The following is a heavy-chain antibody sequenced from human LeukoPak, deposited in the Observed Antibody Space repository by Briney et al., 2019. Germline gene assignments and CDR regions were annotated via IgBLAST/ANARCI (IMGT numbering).Heavy chain of an antibody. D-gene: IGHD3-22*01. J-gene: IGHJ4*02. V-gene: IGHV4-34*01. Sequence: PSETLSLTCAVYGGSFSGYYWSWIRQPPGKGLEWIGEINHSGSTNYNPSLKSRVTISVDTSKNQFSLKLSSVTAADTAVYYCARGRGRTYYYDSSGYYGGSRFDYWGQGTLVTASS. CDR2: INHSGST. CDR3: ARGRGRTYYYDSSGYYGGSRFDY. CDR1: GGSFSGYY.